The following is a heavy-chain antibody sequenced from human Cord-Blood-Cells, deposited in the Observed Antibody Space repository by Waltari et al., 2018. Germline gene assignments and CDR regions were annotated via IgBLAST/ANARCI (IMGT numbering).Heavy chain of an antibody. CDR3: ARHSGQWLNAFDI. CDR2: IYYSGST. V-gene: IGHV4-39*01. CDR1: GGSISSSSYY. J-gene: IGHJ3*02. Sequence: QLQLQESGPGLVKPSETLSLTCTVSGGSISSSSYYWGWIRQPPGKGLEWIGRIYYSGSTYYNPSLKSRVTISVDTSKNQFSLKLSSVTAADTAVYYCARHSGQWLNAFDIWGQGTMVTVSS. D-gene: IGHD6-19*01.